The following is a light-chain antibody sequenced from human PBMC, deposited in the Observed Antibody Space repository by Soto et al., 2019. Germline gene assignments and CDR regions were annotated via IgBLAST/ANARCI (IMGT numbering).Light chain of an antibody. CDR2: GAS. Sequence: EIVMTQSTATLSVSPGERATLSCSASQSVSSSYLAWYQQKPGQAPRLLIYGASSTATGIPDRFSGSGSGTDFTLTISRLEPEDVAVYYCQQYGRSPSTFGGGTKVDIK. J-gene: IGKJ4*01. V-gene: IGKV3-20*01. CDR3: QQYGRSPST. CDR1: QSVSSSY.